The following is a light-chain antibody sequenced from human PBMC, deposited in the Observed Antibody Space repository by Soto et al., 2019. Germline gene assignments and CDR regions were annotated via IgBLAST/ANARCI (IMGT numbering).Light chain of an antibody. CDR2: SSS. CDR3: QSYDSRLSGYV. J-gene: IGLJ1*01. CDR1: SSNIGAGYD. Sequence: QSVLTQPPSVSGAPGQRVTISCTGSSSNIGAGYDVHWYQQLPGTAPKLLISSSSNRPSGVPDRFSGSKSGTSASLAITGLQAEDEADYYCQSYDSRLSGYVCGTGTKLTVL. V-gene: IGLV1-40*01.